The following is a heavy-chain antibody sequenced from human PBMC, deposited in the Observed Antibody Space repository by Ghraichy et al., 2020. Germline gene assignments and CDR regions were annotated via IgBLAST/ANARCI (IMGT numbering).Heavy chain of an antibody. CDR2: IYYSGST. V-gene: IGHV4-61*01. Sequence: ESLNISCTVSGGSVSSGSYYLSWIRQPPGKGLEWIGYIYYSGSTNYNPSLKSRVTISVDTSKNQFSLKLSSVTAADTAVYYCARETKLVRSYYGMDDWGQGTTVTVSS. J-gene: IGHJ6*02. D-gene: IGHD6-13*01. CDR1: GGSVSSGSYY. CDR3: ARETKLVRSYYGMDD.